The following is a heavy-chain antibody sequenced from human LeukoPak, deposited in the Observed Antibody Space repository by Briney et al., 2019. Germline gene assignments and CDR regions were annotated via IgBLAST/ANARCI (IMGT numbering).Heavy chain of an antibody. D-gene: IGHD3-10*01. V-gene: IGHV3-66*01. Sequence: GGSLRLSCAASGFTVSSNYMTWVRQAPGKGLEWVSVIYTGGSTYYADSVKGRFTISRDISKNTLYLQMSNLRAEDTAVYYCARVNRYYGSGTYYHDAFDVWGRGTMVTVSS. J-gene: IGHJ3*01. CDR2: IYTGGST. CDR3: ARVNRYYGSGTYYHDAFDV. CDR1: GFTVSSNY.